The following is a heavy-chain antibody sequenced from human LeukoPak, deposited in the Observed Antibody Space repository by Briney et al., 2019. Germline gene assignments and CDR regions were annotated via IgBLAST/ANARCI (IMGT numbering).Heavy chain of an antibody. Sequence: GGSLRLSCAASGFTVSSNYMSWVRQAPGKGLEWVSVIYSGGSTYYADSVKGRFTISRHNSKNTLYLQMNSLRAEDTAVYYCARVTASYYYVMDVWGQGTTVTVSS. V-gene: IGHV3-53*04. CDR3: ARVTASYYYVMDV. CDR1: GFTVSSNY. CDR2: IYSGGST. J-gene: IGHJ6*02. D-gene: IGHD5-18*01.